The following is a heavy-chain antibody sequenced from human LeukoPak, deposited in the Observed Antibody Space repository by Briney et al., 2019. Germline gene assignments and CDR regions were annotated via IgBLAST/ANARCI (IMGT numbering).Heavy chain of an antibody. D-gene: IGHD2-2*01. Sequence: GGSLRLSCAASGFTFSIYSMNWVRQARGKGLEWVSCISSGSTNIYYADSVRGRFTISRDNAKNSLYLQMNSLRAEDTAVYYCARVGGYCSSISNCYGDYWGQGSLVTVSS. CDR2: ISSGSTNI. J-gene: IGHJ4*02. CDR1: GFTFSIYS. V-gene: IGHV3-21*01. CDR3: ARVGGYCSSISNCYGDY.